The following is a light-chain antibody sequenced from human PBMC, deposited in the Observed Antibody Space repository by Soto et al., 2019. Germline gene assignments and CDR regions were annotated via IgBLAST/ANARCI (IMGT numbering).Light chain of an antibody. CDR2: DND. V-gene: IGLV1-51*01. CDR1: SSHIGDNY. Sequence: QSVLTQPPSVSAAPGQQVTISCSGSSSHIGDNYVSWYQHLPGTAPKLVVYDNDRRPSGIPGRFSGSKSGTSATLVITGLQTGDEADYYCGTWDDRLDGNYVFGTGTKLTVL. CDR3: GTWDDRLDGNYV. J-gene: IGLJ1*01.